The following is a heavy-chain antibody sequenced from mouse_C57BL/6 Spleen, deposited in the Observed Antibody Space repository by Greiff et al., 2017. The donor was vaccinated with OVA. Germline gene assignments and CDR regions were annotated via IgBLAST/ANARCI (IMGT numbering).Heavy chain of an antibody. CDR2: IYPGDGDT. J-gene: IGHJ2*01. D-gene: IGHD2-4*01. V-gene: IGHV1-80*01. CDR1: GYAFSSYW. Sequence: VKLQESGAELVKPGASVKISCKASGYAFSSYWMNWVKQRPGKGLEWIGQIYPGDGDTNYNGKFKGKATLTADKSSSTAYMQLSSLTSEDSAVYFCARGLRRILYFDYWGQGTTLTVSS. CDR3: ARGLRRILYFDY.